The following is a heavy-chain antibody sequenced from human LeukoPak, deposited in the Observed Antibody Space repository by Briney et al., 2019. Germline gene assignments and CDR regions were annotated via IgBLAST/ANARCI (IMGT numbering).Heavy chain of an antibody. CDR3: ARGRRTPSIVATRNYYYYYMDV. V-gene: IGHV3-21*04. D-gene: IGHD5-12*01. Sequence: PGGSLRLSCAASGFTFSSYSMNWVRQAPGKGLEWVSSISSSSSYIYCADSVKGRFTISRDNAKNSLYLQMNSLRAEDTAVYYCARGRRTPSIVATRNYYYYYMDVWGKGTTVTISS. J-gene: IGHJ6*03. CDR2: ISSSSSYI. CDR1: GFTFSSYS.